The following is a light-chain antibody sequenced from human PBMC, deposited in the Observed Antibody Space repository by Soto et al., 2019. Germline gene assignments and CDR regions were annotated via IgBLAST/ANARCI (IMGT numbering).Light chain of an antibody. CDR1: QSVSNNY. Sequence: EIVLTQSPGTLSLSPGERATLSCRASQSVSNNYLAWYQQKPGQAPRLLIYGASSRPTGISDRFGGSGSGTDFTLTISRLEPDDFAVYFCQRYGASPPTFGQGTKVEVK. CDR3: QRYGASPPT. J-gene: IGKJ1*01. CDR2: GAS. V-gene: IGKV3-20*01.